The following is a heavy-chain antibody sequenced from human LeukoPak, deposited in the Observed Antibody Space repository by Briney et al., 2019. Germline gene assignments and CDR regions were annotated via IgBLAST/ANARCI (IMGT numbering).Heavy chain of an antibody. CDR1: GGSISSGGYY. CDR3: AREGQCYYDSSGYVFDP. D-gene: IGHD3-22*01. V-gene: IGHV4-31*03. CDR2: IYYSGST. J-gene: IGHJ5*02. Sequence: PSQTLSLTCTVSGGSISSGGYYWSWIRQHPGKGLEWIGYIYYSGSTYYNPSLKSRVTISVDTSKNQFSLKLSSVTAADTAVYYCAREGQCYYDSSGYVFDPWGQGTLVTVSS.